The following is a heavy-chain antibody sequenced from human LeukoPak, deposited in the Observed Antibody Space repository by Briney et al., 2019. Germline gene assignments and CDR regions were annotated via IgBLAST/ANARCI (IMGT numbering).Heavy chain of an antibody. CDR2: IIPIFGTA. D-gene: IGHD1-1*01. V-gene: IGHV1-69*13. CDR1: GGTFSSYA. CDR3: ARTITNYYYYGMDV. J-gene: IGHJ6*02. Sequence: SVKVSCTASGGTFSSYAISWVRQAPGQGLEWMGGIIPIFGTANYAQKFQGRVTITADESTSTAYMELSSLRSEDTAVYYCARTITNYYYYGMDVWGQGTTVTVSS.